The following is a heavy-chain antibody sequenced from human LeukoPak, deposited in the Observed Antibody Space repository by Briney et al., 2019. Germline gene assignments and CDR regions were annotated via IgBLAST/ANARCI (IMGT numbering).Heavy chain of an antibody. Sequence: SETLSLTCAVYGGSFSGHYWSWIRQPPGKGLEWIGEINHSGSTNYNPSLKSRVTISVDTSKNQFSLKLSSVTAADTAVYSCARGLTTVTTFNWFDPWGQGTLVAVSS. CDR2: INHSGST. V-gene: IGHV4-34*01. CDR1: GGSFSGHY. D-gene: IGHD4-17*01. CDR3: ARGLTTVTTFNWFDP. J-gene: IGHJ5*02.